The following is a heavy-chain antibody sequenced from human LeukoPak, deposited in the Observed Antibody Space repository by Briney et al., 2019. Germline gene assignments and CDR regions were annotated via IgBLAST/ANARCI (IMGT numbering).Heavy chain of an antibody. D-gene: IGHD3-10*01. CDR3: ARADYELLWFGELLFVLDY. V-gene: IGHV4-34*01. J-gene: IGHJ4*02. Sequence: SETLSLTCAVYGGSFSGYYWSWIRQPPGKGLEWIGEINHSGSTNYNPSLKSRVTISVDTSKNQFSLKLSSVTAADTAVYYCARADYELLWFGELLFVLDYWGQGTLATVSS. CDR2: INHSGST. CDR1: GGSFSGYY.